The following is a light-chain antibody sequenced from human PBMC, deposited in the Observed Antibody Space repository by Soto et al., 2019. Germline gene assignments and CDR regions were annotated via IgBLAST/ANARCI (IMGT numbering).Light chain of an antibody. CDR2: GAS. Sequence: EIVLTQYPGTVSLSPGERATLSCRASQSISRSDLAWYQHRPGQSPRLLIYGASTRATGIPARFSGSGSGTEFTLTICSLQSEDFAVYYCQQYNNWPTFGGGTKVDIK. V-gene: IGKV3-15*01. CDR1: QSISRSD. CDR3: QQYNNWPT. J-gene: IGKJ4*01.